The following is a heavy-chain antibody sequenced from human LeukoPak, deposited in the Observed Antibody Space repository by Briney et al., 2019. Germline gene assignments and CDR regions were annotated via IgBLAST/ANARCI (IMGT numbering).Heavy chain of an antibody. D-gene: IGHD3-9*01. J-gene: IGHJ5*02. CDR3: AREGYFDWLDWFDP. Sequence: SETLSLTCTVSGGSISSSSYYWGWIRQPPGKGLEWIGSIYYSGSTYYNPSLKSRVTISVDTSKNQFSRKLSSVTAADTAVYYCAREGYFDWLDWFDPWGQGTLVTVSS. V-gene: IGHV4-39*07. CDR1: GGSISSSSYY. CDR2: IYYSGST.